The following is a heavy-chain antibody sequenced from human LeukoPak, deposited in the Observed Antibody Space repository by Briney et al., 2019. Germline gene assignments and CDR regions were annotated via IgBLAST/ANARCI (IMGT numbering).Heavy chain of an antibody. CDR2: IYYSGST. V-gene: IGHV4-59*01. CDR3: ARLYCSSTSCYGDWFDP. J-gene: IGHJ5*02. D-gene: IGHD2-2*01. CDR1: GGSMSSYY. Sequence: SETLSLTCTVSGGSMSSYYWSWIRQPPGKGLEWIGYIYYSGSTNYNPSLKSRVTISVDTSKNQFSLKLSSVTAADTAVYYCARLYCSSTSCYGDWFDPWGQGTLVTVSS.